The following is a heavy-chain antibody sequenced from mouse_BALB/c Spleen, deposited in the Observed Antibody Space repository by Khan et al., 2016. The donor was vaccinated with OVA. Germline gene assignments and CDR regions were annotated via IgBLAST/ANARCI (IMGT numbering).Heavy chain of an antibody. Sequence: QVQLKESGAELMKPGASVKISCKATGYTFSSYWIEWVKQRPGHGLEWIGEILPGSGSTNYNEKFKGKATFTADTSSNTAYMQLSSLTSEDSAVYYCARLKTGGRFAYWGQGTLVTVSA. CDR3: ARLKTGGRFAY. CDR2: ILPGSGST. V-gene: IGHV1-9*01. J-gene: IGHJ3*01. CDR1: GYTFSSYW.